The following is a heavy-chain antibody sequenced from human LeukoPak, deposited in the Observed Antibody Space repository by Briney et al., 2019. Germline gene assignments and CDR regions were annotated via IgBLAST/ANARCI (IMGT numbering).Heavy chain of an antibody. CDR2: ISYRGST. V-gene: IGHV4-59*01. Sequence: PSETLSLTCTVSGGYMSAYYWGWVRQPPGKGLEWIGHISYRGSTTYHPSLNARATISLDTSKNQFFLMVTSVTAADTAVYFCARAFSAWPHAFDIWGRGTMVTVSS. D-gene: IGHD6-19*01. J-gene: IGHJ3*02. CDR3: ARAFSAWPHAFDI. CDR1: GGYMSAYY.